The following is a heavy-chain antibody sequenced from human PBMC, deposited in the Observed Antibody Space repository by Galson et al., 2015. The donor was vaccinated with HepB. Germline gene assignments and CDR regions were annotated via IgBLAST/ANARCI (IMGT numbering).Heavy chain of an antibody. CDR3: ARDSKTGTTFSSIYYYYGMDV. D-gene: IGHD1-7*01. CDR2: ISYDGSNK. CDR1: GFTFSSYA. V-gene: IGHV3-30-3*01. Sequence: SLRLSCAASGFTFSSYAMHWVRQAPGKGLEWVAVISYDGSNKYYADSVKGRFTISRDNSKNTLYLQMNSLRAEDTAVYYCARDSKTGTTFSSIYYYYGMDVWGQGTTVTVSS. J-gene: IGHJ6*02.